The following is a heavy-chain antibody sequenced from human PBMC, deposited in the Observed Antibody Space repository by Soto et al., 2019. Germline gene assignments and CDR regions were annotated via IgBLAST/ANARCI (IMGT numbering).Heavy chain of an antibody. Sequence: QITLKESGPTLVKPTQTLTLTCTFSGFSLSTHGVGVGWVRQPAGKALEWLALIYWDDDKRYSASLNSRLTITNDTPKIQVVLTMTNMDPVDTATYYCAHAMLYCTGGSCSTWFDSWGQGTLVTVSS. D-gene: IGHD2-15*01. V-gene: IGHV2-5*02. J-gene: IGHJ5*01. CDR3: AHAMLYCTGGSCSTWFDS. CDR1: GFSLSTHGVG. CDR2: IYWDDDK.